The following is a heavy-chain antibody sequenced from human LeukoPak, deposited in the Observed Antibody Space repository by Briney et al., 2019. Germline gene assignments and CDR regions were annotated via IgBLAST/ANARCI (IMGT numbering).Heavy chain of an antibody. D-gene: IGHD2-2*01. V-gene: IGHV3-7*04. J-gene: IGHJ3*02. Sequence: GGSLRLSCAASVFTFSTFWMTWVRQAPGKGLEWVANIRQDGSEKYYVDSVEGRFTISRDDAKKSLFLQMNRLRVEDTAVYYCARDMRGDGFDIWGQGTMVTVSS. CDR2: IRQDGSEK. CDR1: VFTFSTFW. CDR3: ARDMRGDGFDI.